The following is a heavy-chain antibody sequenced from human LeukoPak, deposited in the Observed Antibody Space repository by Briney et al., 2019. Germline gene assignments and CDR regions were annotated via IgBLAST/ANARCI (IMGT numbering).Heavy chain of an antibody. J-gene: IGHJ4*02. Sequence: GGSLRLSCAASGFTFSSYAMSWVRQAPGKGLEWVSAISGSGGSTYYADSVKGRFTISRDNSQNTLYLQMNSLRAEDTAVYYCANEDGYSYGYAIDYWGPGTLVTVSS. CDR2: ISGSGGST. V-gene: IGHV3-23*01. D-gene: IGHD5-18*01. CDR1: GFTFSSYA. CDR3: ANEDGYSYGYAIDY.